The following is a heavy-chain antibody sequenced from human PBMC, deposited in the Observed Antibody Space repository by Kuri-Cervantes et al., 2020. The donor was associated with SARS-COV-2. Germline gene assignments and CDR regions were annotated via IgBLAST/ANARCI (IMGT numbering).Heavy chain of an antibody. Sequence: SVKVSCKPSGGTLSTYAITWVRQAPGQGLEWIGGIIPFVTSPYYAQEFQGRVTIATDASTGTAYMELSSLISEDTAMYYCAGQDDYDRSGLTWAFDIWGHGTMVTDSS. CDR1: GGTLSTYA. J-gene: IGHJ3*02. V-gene: IGHV1-69*05. CDR3: AGQDDYDRSGLTWAFDI. D-gene: IGHD3-22*01. CDR2: IIPFVTSP.